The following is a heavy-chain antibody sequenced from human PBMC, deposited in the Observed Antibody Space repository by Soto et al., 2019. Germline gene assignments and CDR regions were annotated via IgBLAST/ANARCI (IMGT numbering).Heavy chain of an antibody. D-gene: IGHD6-19*01. CDR3: ARLESSGYFDY. Sequence: SETLSLTCAVYGGSFSGYYWTWIRQPPGTGLEWIGEINHSGSTNYNPSLKSRVTISVDSSKSHFSLKLSSVTAADTAVYYFARLESSGYFDYWGQGTLVTVSS. CDR1: GGSFSGYY. V-gene: IGHV4-34*01. CDR2: INHSGST. J-gene: IGHJ4*02.